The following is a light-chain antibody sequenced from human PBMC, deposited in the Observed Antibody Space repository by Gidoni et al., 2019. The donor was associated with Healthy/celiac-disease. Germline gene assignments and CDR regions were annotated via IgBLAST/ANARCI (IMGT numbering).Light chain of an antibody. CDR2: DAS. CDR3: QQFNNLYT. J-gene: IGKJ2*01. Sequence: AIQLTQSPSSLSASVGDRVTITCRASQGISSALAWYQQKPGKAPKLLIYDASSLESGVPSRFSGSGSGTDFTLTISSLQPEDFATYYCQQFNNLYTFXQXTKLEIK. CDR1: QGISSA. V-gene: IGKV1D-13*01.